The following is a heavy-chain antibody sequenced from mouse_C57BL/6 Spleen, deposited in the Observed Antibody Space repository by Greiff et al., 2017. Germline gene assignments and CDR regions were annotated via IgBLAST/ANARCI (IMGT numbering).Heavy chain of an antibody. CDR3: ARFYYGSSRYWYFDV. CDR2: IDPNSGGT. V-gene: IGHV1-72*01. CDR1: GYTFTSYW. Sequence: QVQLQQPGAELVKPGASVKLSCKASGYTFTSYWMHWVKQRPGRGLEWIGRIDPNSGGTKYNEKFKSKATLTVDKPSSTAYMQLSSLTSEGSAVYYCARFYYGSSRYWYFDVWGTGTTVTVSS. D-gene: IGHD1-1*01. J-gene: IGHJ1*03.